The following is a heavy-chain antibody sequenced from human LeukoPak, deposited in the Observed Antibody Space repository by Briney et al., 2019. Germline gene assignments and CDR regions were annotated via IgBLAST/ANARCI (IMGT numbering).Heavy chain of an antibody. J-gene: IGHJ1*01. CDR1: GLTFSDYY. CDR3: ARDGIVATIRGRYFQH. V-gene: IGHV3-11*04. CDR2: ISSSGSTI. Sequence: GGSLRLSCAASGLTFSDYYMSWIRQAPGKGLEWVSYISSSGSTIYYADPVKGRFAISRDNAKNSLYLQMNSLRAEDTAVYYCARDGIVATIRGRYFQHWGQGTLVTVSS. D-gene: IGHD5-12*01.